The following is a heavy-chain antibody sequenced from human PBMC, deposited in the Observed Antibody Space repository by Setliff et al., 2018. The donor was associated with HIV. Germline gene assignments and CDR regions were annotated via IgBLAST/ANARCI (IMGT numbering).Heavy chain of an antibody. V-gene: IGHV1-69*13. D-gene: IGHD6-13*01. CDR2: IIPIFGTA. Sequence: SVKVSCKASGGTFSSYAISWVRQAPGQGLEWMGGIIPIFGTANYAQKFQGRVTITADESTSTAYMELSSLRSEDTAVYYCARVGVAAAGTTEYFQHWGQGTLVTVSS. J-gene: IGHJ1*01. CDR3: ARVGVAAAGTTEYFQH. CDR1: GGTFSSYA.